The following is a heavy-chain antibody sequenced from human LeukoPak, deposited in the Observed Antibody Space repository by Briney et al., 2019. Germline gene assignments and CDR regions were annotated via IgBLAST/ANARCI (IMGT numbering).Heavy chain of an antibody. J-gene: IGHJ4*02. CDR3: AMLNYYGSGSYDY. V-gene: IGHV4-4*02. CDR1: GGSISSSNW. CDR2: IYHSGST. D-gene: IGHD3-10*01. Sequence: SETLSLTCAASGGSISSSNWWNWVRQPPGKGLEWIGEIYHSGSTNYNPSLKSRVTISVDKSKNQFSLKLSSVTAADTAVYYCAMLNYYGSGSYDYWGQGTLVTVSS.